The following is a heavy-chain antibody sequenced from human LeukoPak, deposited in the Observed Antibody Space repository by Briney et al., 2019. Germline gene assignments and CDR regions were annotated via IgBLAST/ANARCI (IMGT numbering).Heavy chain of an antibody. CDR2: ISSSGSTI. CDR1: GFTFSDYY. J-gene: IGHJ5*02. CDR3: ARAPRFRLVGVPKGPFDP. D-gene: IGHD1-26*01. Sequence: PGESLRLSCAASGFTFSDYYMSWIRQAPGKGLEWVSYISSSGSTIYYADSVKGRFTISRDNAKNSLYLQMDTLRAEDTAVYYCARAPRFRLVGVPKGPFDPWGQGTLVTVSS. V-gene: IGHV3-11*01.